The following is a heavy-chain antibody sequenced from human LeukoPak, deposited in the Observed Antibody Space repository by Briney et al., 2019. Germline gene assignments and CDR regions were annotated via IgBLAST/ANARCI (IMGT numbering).Heavy chain of an antibody. CDR3: TREWGLAAADSLYYYGMDD. Sequence: ASPKVSCKASGYTFTSYGTSWVPPAPRQGRWRVVSNSAYNGNTKYAQKLHGRVTMTTDTSTSTAYTELRSLRSDDTAVYDCTREWGLAAADSLYYYGMDDWGQGTTVTVSS. D-gene: IGHD6-13*01. CDR2: NSAYNGNT. J-gene: IGHJ6*02. CDR1: GYTFTSYG. V-gene: IGHV1-18*01.